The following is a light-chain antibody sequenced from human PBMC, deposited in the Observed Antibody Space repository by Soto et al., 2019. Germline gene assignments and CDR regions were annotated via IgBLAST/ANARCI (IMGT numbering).Light chain of an antibody. V-gene: IGKV3-15*01. J-gene: IGKJ2*01. Sequence: EIVMTQSPAPLSVSPGERATLSCRASQSVSSNLAWYQQKPGQAPRLLIYGSSTRATGIPARFSGSGSATEFTPTISSLRSEDFAVYYCQQYNNGPPYTFGQGTKLEIK. CDR1: QSVSSN. CDR2: GSS. CDR3: QQYNNGPPYT.